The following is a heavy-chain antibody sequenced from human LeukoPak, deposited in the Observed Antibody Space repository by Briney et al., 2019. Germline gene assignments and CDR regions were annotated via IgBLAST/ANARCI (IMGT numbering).Heavy chain of an antibody. Sequence: PSETLSLTCTVSGGSISSSSYYWGWIRQPPGKGLEWIGSIYYSGSTYYNPSLKGRVTISVDTSKNQFSLKLSSVTAADTAVYYCARTGGYYGSGSYHWFDPWGQGTLVTVSS. CDR3: ARTGGYYGSGSYHWFDP. CDR1: GGSISSSSYY. CDR2: IYYSGST. D-gene: IGHD3-10*01. J-gene: IGHJ5*02. V-gene: IGHV4-39*07.